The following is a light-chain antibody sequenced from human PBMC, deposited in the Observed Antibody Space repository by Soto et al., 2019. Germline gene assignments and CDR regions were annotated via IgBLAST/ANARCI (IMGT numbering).Light chain of an antibody. CDR3: QHYNSYPWT. V-gene: IGKV1-5*03. J-gene: IGKJ1*01. Sequence: DIQMTQSPSTLSASVGDRVTITCRASQSISSWLAWYQQKPGKAPKLLIYKASTLESGVPSNFSGSGSGTEFSLTLSSLQPEDFAAYYCQHYNSYPWTFGQGTKVDVK. CDR2: KAS. CDR1: QSISSW.